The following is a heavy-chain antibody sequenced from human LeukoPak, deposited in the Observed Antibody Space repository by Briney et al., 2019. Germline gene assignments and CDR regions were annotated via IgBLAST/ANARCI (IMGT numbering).Heavy chain of an antibody. Sequence: ASVKVSCKASGYTFTGYYMHWVRQAPGQGLEWMGWINPNSGGTNYAQKFQGRVTMTRDTSISTAYMELSRLRSDDTAVYYCARGILGYCSSTSCYTGWFDPWGQGTLSPSPQ. CDR3: ARGILGYCSSTSCYTGWFDP. D-gene: IGHD2-2*02. CDR1: GYTFTGYY. V-gene: IGHV1-2*02. CDR2: INPNSGGT. J-gene: IGHJ5*02.